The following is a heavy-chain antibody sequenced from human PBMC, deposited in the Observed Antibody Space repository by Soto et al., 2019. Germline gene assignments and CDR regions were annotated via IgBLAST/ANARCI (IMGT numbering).Heavy chain of an antibody. D-gene: IGHD3-3*01. CDR1: GYTFTSYG. CDR3: ARNDFWSGYYAVYYYYGMDV. V-gene: IGHV1-18*01. J-gene: IGHJ6*02. Sequence: ASVKVSCKASGYTFTSYGISWVRQAPRQGIEWMGWISAYNGNTNYAQKLQGRVTMTTDTSTSTAYMELRSLRSDDTAVYYCARNDFWSGYYAVYYYYGMDVWGQGTTVTVSS. CDR2: ISAYNGNT.